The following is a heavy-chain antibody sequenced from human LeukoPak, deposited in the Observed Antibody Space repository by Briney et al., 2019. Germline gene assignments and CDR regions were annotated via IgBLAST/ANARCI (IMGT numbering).Heavy chain of an antibody. CDR1: GFTFGSYG. D-gene: IGHD6-19*01. J-gene: IGHJ4*02. CDR2: ISYDGSNK. CDR3: ARSRRLAVAGSRPGY. Sequence: PGGSLRLSCAASGFTFGSYGMHWVRQAPGKGLEWVALISYDGSNKYYADSVKGRLTISRDNSKNTLYLQMNSLRAEDTAVYSCARSRRLAVAGSRPGYWGQGTLVTVSS. V-gene: IGHV3-30*03.